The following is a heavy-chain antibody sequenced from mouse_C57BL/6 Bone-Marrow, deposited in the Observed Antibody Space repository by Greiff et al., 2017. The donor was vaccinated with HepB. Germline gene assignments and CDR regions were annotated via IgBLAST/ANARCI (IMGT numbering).Heavy chain of an antibody. J-gene: IGHJ3*01. CDR1: GFTFSDYG. Sequence: DVMLVESGGGLVKPGGSLKLSCAASGFTFSDYGMHWVRQAPEKGLEWVAYISSGSSTIYYADTVKGRFTISRDNAKNTLFLQMTSLRSEDTAMYYCARHGYYVAWFAYWGQGTLVTVSA. V-gene: IGHV5-17*01. D-gene: IGHD2-3*01. CDR3: ARHGYYVAWFAY. CDR2: ISSGSSTI.